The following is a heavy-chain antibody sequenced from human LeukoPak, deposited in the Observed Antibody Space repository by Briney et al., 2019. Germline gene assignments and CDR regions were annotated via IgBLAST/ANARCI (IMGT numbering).Heavy chain of an antibody. CDR2: INWNGGST. CDR1: GFTFDDHG. Sequence: GGSLRLSCAASGFTFDDHGMSWVRQAPGKGLEWVSGINWNGGSTGYADSVKGRFTISRDNAKNSLYLQMNSLRAEDTALYYCARGIATSSGVDYWGQGTLVTVSS. CDR3: ARGIATSSGVDY. J-gene: IGHJ4*02. V-gene: IGHV3-20*04. D-gene: IGHD6-6*01.